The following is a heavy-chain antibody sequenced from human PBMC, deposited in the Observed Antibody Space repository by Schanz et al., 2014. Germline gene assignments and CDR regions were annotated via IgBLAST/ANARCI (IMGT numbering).Heavy chain of an antibody. D-gene: IGHD3-16*01. Sequence: QVQLVQSGAEVRQPGSSARVSCKASGGTFTSYAFSWVRQAPGQGLEWMGRIIPIVDITNYAQKFLGRVTITADKSASTAYMELKSLRSADTAVYYCATIGVNDYWRFGLDLWGQGTTVTVSS. CDR3: ATIGVNDYWRFGLDL. CDR1: GGTFTSYA. V-gene: IGHV1-69*04. J-gene: IGHJ6*02. CDR2: IIPIVDIT.